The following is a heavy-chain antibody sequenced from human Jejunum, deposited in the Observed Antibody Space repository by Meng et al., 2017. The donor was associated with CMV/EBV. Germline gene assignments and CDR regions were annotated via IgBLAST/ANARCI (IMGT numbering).Heavy chain of an antibody. D-gene: IGHD5-24*01. CDR2: ISFDGRNT. CDR3: ARGADDHNNYYYGVDV. Sequence: TFTPRAMHWVRQAPGRGLEWVGLISFDGRNTHYADSVKGRFTISRDNSKNTLYLQMNSLRSEDTAVFYCARGADDHNNYYYGVDVWGQGTTVTVSS. CDR1: TFTPRA. J-gene: IGHJ6*02. V-gene: IGHV3-30*04.